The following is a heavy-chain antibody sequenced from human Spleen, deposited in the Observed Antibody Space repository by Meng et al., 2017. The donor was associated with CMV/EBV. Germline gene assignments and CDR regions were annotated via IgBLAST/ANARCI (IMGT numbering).Heavy chain of an antibody. J-gene: IGHJ4*02. Sequence: GGSLRLSCAASGFTFSNYAMSWVRQVSGKGLEWVANIKQDGSEKYYVDSVKGRFTISRDNAKNSLYLQMNSLRAEDTAVYYCVGERWLHTFDYWGQGTLVTVSS. D-gene: IGHD5-24*01. V-gene: IGHV3-7*01. CDR2: IKQDGSEK. CDR3: VGERWLHTFDY. CDR1: GFTFSNYA.